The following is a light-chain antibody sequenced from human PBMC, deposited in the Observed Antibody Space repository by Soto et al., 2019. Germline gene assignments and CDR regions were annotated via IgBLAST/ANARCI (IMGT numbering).Light chain of an antibody. Sequence: AIRMTQSPSSLSASTGDRVTITCRASQGISSYLAWYQQKPGKAPKLLIYAASTLQSGLPSRFSGSGSGTYVTLTISCLQSDDFATYYCQQYYTYPTFGGGTKVEIK. CDR1: QGISSY. CDR3: QQYYTYPT. J-gene: IGKJ4*01. V-gene: IGKV1-8*01. CDR2: AAS.